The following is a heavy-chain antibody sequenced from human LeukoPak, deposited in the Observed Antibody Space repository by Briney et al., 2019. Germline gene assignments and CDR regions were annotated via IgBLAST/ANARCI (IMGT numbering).Heavy chain of an antibody. CDR3: ARDWQLPSGPFVFDI. V-gene: IGHV1-46*01. CDR2: MNLSGGRT. CDR1: GYTFTSYY. Sequence: ASGKLSCKASGYTFTSYYMHWVRQAAGQGREWRGVMNLSGGRTRYAQKFQRRVTMTRDMSTSTVYMQLSSLRSEDTAVYYCARDWQLPSGPFVFDIWGQGTVVTVSS. D-gene: IGHD1-1*01. J-gene: IGHJ3*02.